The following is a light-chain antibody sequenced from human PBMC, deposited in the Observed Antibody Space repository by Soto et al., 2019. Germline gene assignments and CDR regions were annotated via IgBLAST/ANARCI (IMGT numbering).Light chain of an antibody. V-gene: IGLV2-23*01. CDR1: SSDVGTYYF. CDR2: EGT. J-gene: IGLJ1*01. CDR3: CSYAGNNIFD. Sequence: QSALTQPASVSGSLGQSITISCTGSSSDVGTYYFVSWYQQHPGKVPKLMIYEGTKRPSGVSDRFSGSKSGNTASMTISGLQAEDEANYYCCSYAGNNIFDFGAGTKLTVL.